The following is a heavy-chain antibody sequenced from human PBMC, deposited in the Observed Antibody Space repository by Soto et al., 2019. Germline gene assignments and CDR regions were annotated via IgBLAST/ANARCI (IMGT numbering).Heavy chain of an antibody. V-gene: IGHV3-30*18. J-gene: IGHJ6*02. CDR3: AKEIAVAGDPFYYFGLDV. D-gene: IGHD6-13*01. CDR1: EFTFRTSG. CDR2: ISYEGSSK. Sequence: QVQLVESGGGVVQPGRSLRLSCAASEFTFRTSGMHWVRQAPGKGLEWVGFISYEGSSKYYADSVKGRFTIARDNSKNTLYLQMSSLRGEDTAVYYCAKEIAVAGDPFYYFGLDVWGQGNTVTVSS.